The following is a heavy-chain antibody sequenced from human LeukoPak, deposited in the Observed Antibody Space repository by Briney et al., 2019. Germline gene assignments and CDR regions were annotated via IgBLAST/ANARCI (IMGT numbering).Heavy chain of an antibody. CDR3: AKDDPYGEPFDY. V-gene: IGHV3-30*02. Sequence: GGSLRLSRAASGFTFSSYGMHWVRQAPGKGLEWVAFIRYDGSNKYYADSVKGRFTISRDNSKNTLYLQMNSLRAEDTAVYYCAKDDPYGEPFDYWGQGTLVTVSS. D-gene: IGHD4-17*01. CDR2: IRYDGSNK. CDR1: GFTFSSYG. J-gene: IGHJ4*02.